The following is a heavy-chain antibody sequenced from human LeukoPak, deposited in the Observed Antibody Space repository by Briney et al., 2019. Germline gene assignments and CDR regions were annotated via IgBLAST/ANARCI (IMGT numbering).Heavy chain of an antibody. V-gene: IGHV1-18*01. CDR1: GYSFPSYG. CDR3: ARVQVPYDILTAYTPSVYYGMDV. J-gene: IGHJ6*02. D-gene: IGHD3-9*01. CDR2: ISAYNGNT. Sequence: GESLKISCKGFGYSFPSYGISWARQAPGQGLEGMGWISAYNGNTNYAQQLQGRVTMTTDTSRSTAYMERRSLRSDDTAVYYCARVQVPYDILTAYTPSVYYGMDVWGQGTTVAVSS.